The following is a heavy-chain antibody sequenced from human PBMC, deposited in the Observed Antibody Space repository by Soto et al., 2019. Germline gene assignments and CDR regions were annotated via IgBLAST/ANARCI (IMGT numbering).Heavy chain of an antibody. V-gene: IGHV3-23*01. Sequence: EVQLLESGGGLVQPGGSLRLSCAASGFTFSSYAMSWVRQAPGKGLEWVSAISGSGGSTYYADSVKGRFTISRDNSKNTLYLQMNSLRAEDTAVYYCNGGDEWPLYYFDYWGQGTLVTVSS. J-gene: IGHJ4*02. CDR1: GFTFSSYA. CDR3: NGGDEWPLYYFDY. CDR2: ISGSGGST. D-gene: IGHD2-21*01.